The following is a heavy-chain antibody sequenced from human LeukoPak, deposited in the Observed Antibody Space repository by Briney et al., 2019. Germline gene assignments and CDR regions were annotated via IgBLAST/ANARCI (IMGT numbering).Heavy chain of an antibody. J-gene: IGHJ4*02. D-gene: IGHD3-16*01. CDR1: GYTFTSYG. CDR2: ISAYNGNT. Sequence: ASVKVSCKASGYTFTSYGISWVRQAPGQGLEWMGWISAYNGNTNYAQKLQGRVTMTTDTSTSTAYMELRSLRSDDTAVYYCARGLKSFRGGFDGGGFDYWGQGTLVTVSS. V-gene: IGHV1-18*01. CDR3: ARGLKSFRGGFDGGGFDY.